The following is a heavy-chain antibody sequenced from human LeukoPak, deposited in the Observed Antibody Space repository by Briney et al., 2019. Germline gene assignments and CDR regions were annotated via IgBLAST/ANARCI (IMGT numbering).Heavy chain of an antibody. J-gene: IGHJ4*02. Sequence: SETLSLTCTVSSGSISSSGYYWSWIRQLSGKGLEWIGSTSYSGTTYYNPSLKSRVTISLDTPKNQFSLKLSSVTAADTAVYYCAKGRPAAGQYYFDYWGQGTLVTVSS. CDR2: TSYSGTT. V-gene: IGHV4-31*03. D-gene: IGHD6-13*01. CDR3: AKGRPAAGQYYFDY. CDR1: SGSISSSGYY.